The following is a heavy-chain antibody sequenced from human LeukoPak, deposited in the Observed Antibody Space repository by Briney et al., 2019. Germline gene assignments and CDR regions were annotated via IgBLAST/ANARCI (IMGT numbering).Heavy chain of an antibody. CDR2: ISSSSDTI. CDR3: ARDRSTRGYWYFDL. D-gene: IGHD2-2*01. CDR1: GFTFSSYS. V-gene: IGHV3-48*04. J-gene: IGHJ2*01. Sequence: QAGGSLRLSCAASGFTFSSYSMNWVRQAPGKGLEWVSYISSSSDTIYYADSVKGRFTISRDNAKNSLYLQMNSLRAEDTAVYYCARDRSTRGYWYFDLWGRGTLVTVSS.